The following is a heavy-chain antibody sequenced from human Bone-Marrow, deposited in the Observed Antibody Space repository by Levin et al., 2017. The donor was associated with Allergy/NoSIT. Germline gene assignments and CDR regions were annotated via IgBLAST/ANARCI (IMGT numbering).Heavy chain of an antibody. Sequence: PGGSLRLSCVASGFSFSHYWMSWVRQAPGKGLEWVANINQDGIEKFYVDSVKGRFTISRDNVKNSLYLQMNSLRAEETAVYYCVRESSSSAFNYYNSYAIDIWGQGTKVTVSS. CDR2: INQDGIEK. V-gene: IGHV3-7*01. CDR1: GFSFSHYW. CDR3: VRESSSSAFNYYNSYAIDI. D-gene: IGHD6-6*01. J-gene: IGHJ6*02.